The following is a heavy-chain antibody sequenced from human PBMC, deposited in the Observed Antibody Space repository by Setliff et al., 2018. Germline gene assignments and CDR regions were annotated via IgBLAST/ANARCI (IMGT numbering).Heavy chain of an antibody. V-gene: IGHV3-7*01. CDR1: GFTFSTYA. CDR3: VRGGEGRDDSNSGS. D-gene: IGHD2-21*02. Sequence: GSLRLSCAASGFTFSTYAMYWVRQAPGKGLEWVANINHDGIEKYYVDSVKGRFTTSRDNAKNSLYLQMNSLRAEDTAVYYCVRGGEGRDDSNSGSWGQGTLVTVSS. J-gene: IGHJ5*02. CDR2: INHDGIEK.